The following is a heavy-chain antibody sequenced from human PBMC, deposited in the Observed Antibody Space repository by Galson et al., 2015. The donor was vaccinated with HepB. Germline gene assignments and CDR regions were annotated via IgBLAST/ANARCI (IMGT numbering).Heavy chain of an antibody. Sequence: SLRLSCAASGFTFSGSAMHWVRQASGKGLEWVGRIRSKANSYATAYGASVKGRFTISRDDSKNTAYLQMNSLKTEDTAVYYCTRPSRNDYGDPSWGQGTLVTVSS. CDR3: TRPSRNDYGDPS. J-gene: IGHJ5*02. V-gene: IGHV3-73*01. CDR1: GFTFSGSA. D-gene: IGHD4-17*01. CDR2: IRSKANSYAT.